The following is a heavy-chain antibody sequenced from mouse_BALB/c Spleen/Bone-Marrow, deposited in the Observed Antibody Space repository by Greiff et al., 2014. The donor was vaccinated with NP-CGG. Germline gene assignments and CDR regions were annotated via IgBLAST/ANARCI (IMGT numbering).Heavy chain of an antibody. CDR3: ARVYGWYFDV. D-gene: IGHD1-1*01. CDR2: INNNGGST. CDR1: GFLFVVFG. J-gene: IGHJ1*01. V-gene: IGHV5-6-3*01. Sequence: EGPLGGLGGGFGQPGGALKTSLYAPGFLFVVFGIFWVRPIPPKRGELVATINNNGGSTYYPDSVKGQFTISRDNAKNTLYLQMSSLKSEDTAMYYCARVYGWYFDVWGAGTTVTVSS.